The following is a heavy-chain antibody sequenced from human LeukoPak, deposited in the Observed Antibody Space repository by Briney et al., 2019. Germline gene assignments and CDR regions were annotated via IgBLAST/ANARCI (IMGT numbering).Heavy chain of an antibody. Sequence: SETLSLTCSVPGVSIANTFYYWNWLRQPAGKGLEWIGRIYTTGSTDYNPSLKSQVTISLDTARNQFSLKVSSVTAADTAVYYCARRREGHHYLRPATLVTVSS. V-gene: IGHV4-61*02. CDR1: GVSIANTFYY. CDR2: IYTTGST. J-gene: IGHJ4*02. CDR3: ARRREGHHY.